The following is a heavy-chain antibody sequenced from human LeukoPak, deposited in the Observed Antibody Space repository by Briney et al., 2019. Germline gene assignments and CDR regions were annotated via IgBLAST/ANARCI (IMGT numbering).Heavy chain of an antibody. Sequence: SETLSLTCIVSGGSISSYYWSWIRQPPGEGLEWIGYIYYSGSTTYNPSLKSRVTISVDKSKNQFSLKLSSVTAADTAVYYCARASGYCSGGSCYQAHYYYYGMDVWGQGTTVTVSS. CDR2: IYYSGST. CDR1: GGSISSYY. V-gene: IGHV4-59*01. D-gene: IGHD2-15*01. J-gene: IGHJ6*02. CDR3: ARASGYCSGGSCYQAHYYYYGMDV.